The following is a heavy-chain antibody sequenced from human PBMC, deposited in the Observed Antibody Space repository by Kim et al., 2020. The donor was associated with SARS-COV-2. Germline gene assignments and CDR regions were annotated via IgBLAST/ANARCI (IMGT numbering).Heavy chain of an antibody. V-gene: IGHV4-39*01. CDR3: ARRGGSGRFFDY. D-gene: IGHD3-10*01. Sequence: FNSSLKSRVTISVDTSKNQFSLKLSSMTAADSAVYYCARRGGSGRFFDYWGQGTLVIVSS. J-gene: IGHJ4*02.